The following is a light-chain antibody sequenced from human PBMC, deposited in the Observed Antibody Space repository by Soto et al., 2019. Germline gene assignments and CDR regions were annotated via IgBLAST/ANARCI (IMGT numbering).Light chain of an antibody. CDR1: SSDIGGYNY. CDR3: SSYTSTNTYV. V-gene: IGLV2-14*01. Sequence: QSALTQPASVSGSPGQSITISFTGTSSDIGGYNYVSWYQQHPGRAPKFMIYEVSNRPLGISNRFSGSKSGNTASLTISGLQAEDEADYYCSSYTSTNTYVFGTGTQLTVL. CDR2: EVS. J-gene: IGLJ1*01.